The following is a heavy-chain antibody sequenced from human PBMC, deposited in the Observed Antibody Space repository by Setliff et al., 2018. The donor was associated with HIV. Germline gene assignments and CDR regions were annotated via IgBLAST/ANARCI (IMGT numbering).Heavy chain of an antibody. CDR1: GDSISSYY. Sequence: SETLSLTCTVSGDSISSYYWSWIRQPPGKGLEWIGYIYTSGSTNYNPSLKSRPTISVDTSRNQFSLNLSSVTATDTAVYYCARVMTTSYGADWFDPWGQGTLVTVSS. CDR2: IYTSGST. J-gene: IGHJ5*02. D-gene: IGHD3-16*01. V-gene: IGHV4-4*08. CDR3: ARVMTTSYGADWFDP.